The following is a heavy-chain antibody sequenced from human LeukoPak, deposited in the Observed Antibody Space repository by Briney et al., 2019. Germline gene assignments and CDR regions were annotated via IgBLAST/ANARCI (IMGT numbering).Heavy chain of an antibody. CDR1: GFTFSSYA. Sequence: QSGGSLRLSCVASGFTFSSYAMHWVRQAPGKGLEYVSAISSNGGSTYYANSVKGRFTISRDNSKNTLYLQMGSLRAEDMAVYYCARESYGDYVDYWGQGTLVTVSS. CDR2: ISSNGGST. V-gene: IGHV3-64*01. CDR3: ARESYGDYVDY. D-gene: IGHD4-17*01. J-gene: IGHJ4*02.